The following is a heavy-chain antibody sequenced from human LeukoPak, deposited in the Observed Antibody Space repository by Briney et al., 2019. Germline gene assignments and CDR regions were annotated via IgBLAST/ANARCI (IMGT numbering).Heavy chain of an antibody. CDR2: VYYSGST. D-gene: IGHD6-13*01. Sequence: SETLSLTCTVSGGSVSSGTYYWSWIRQPPGKGLEWIGYVYYSGSTNYNTSLKSRVTISLDTSKNQLSLKLTAATAADTAVYYCARVHSAYSSSWHYFDYWGQGTLVTVSS. CDR1: GGSVSSGTYY. CDR3: ARVHSAYSSSWHYFDY. J-gene: IGHJ4*02. V-gene: IGHV4-61*01.